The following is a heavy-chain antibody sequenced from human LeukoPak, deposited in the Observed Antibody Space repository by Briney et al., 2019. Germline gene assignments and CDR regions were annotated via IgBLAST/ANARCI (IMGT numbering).Heavy chain of an antibody. V-gene: IGHV4-39*07. CDR2: MSSGGST. J-gene: IGHJ5*02. CDR1: GGSFRSGDYY. D-gene: IGHD4-17*01. CDR3: ARSPVTTWWFDP. Sequence: SETLSLTCAVYGGSFRSGDYYWGWVRQSPGKGLEWIGSMSSGGSTFYNPSLRSRVTIPVDTSNDQLSLKLSSVTAADTAVYFCARSPVTTWWFDPWGQGTLVTVSS.